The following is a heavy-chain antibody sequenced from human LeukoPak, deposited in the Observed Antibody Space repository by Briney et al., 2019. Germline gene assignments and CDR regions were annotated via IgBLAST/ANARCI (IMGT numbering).Heavy chain of an antibody. CDR3: ARDHCGGDCYSKYYFDY. CDR1: GYTFTSYY. V-gene: IGHV1-46*01. CDR2: INPSGGST. Sequence: GASVKVSCKASGYTFTSYYMHWVRQAPGQGLEWMAIINPSGGSTSYAQKFQGRVTMTRDTSTSTVYMELSSLRSEDTAVYYCARDHCGGDCYSKYYFDYWGQGTLVTVSS. D-gene: IGHD2-21*02. J-gene: IGHJ4*02.